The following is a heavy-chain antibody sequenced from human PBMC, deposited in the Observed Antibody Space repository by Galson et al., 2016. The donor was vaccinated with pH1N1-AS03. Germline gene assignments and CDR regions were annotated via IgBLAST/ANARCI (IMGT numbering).Heavy chain of an antibody. Sequence: SLRLSCAASGFIFSAYSMHWVRQAPGKGPEYVSAISNDGATIYYVDSVKGRFTISRDNSKNTLDLQMSSLRPEDTAMYYCVSRAGSDPFDVRGQGTKVTVSS. CDR3: VSRAGSDPFDV. V-gene: IGHV3-64D*08. J-gene: IGHJ3*01. CDR2: ISNDGATI. CDR1: GFIFSAYS.